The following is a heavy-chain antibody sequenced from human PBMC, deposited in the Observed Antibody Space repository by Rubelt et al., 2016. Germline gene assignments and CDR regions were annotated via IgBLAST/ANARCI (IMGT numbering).Heavy chain of an antibody. CDR3: ARANHGDYEDY. J-gene: IGHJ4*02. Sequence: QVQLVQSGAEVKKPGASVKVSCKASGYTFTNYGMHWVRQAPGQRLEWMGWIDAGNGDKKYSQKLKDRVSSTRDASANTAYMELSSLRSEDTAVYYCARANHGDYEDYWGQGTLVTVSS. V-gene: IGHV1-3*01. CDR2: IDAGNGDK. CDR1: GYTFTNYG. D-gene: IGHD4-17*01.